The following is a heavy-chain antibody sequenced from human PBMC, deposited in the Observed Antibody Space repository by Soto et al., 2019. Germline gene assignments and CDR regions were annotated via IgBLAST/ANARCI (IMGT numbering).Heavy chain of an antibody. J-gene: IGHJ6*02. Sequence: SETLSLTCTVSGGSISSGDYYWSWIRQPPGKGLEWIGYIYYSGSTYYNPSLKSRVTISVDTSKNQFSLKLSSVTAADTAVYYCARECTNGVCYGMDVWGQGTTVTVS. CDR2: IYYSGST. CDR1: GGSISSGDYY. V-gene: IGHV4-30-4*01. D-gene: IGHD2-8*01. CDR3: ARECTNGVCYGMDV.